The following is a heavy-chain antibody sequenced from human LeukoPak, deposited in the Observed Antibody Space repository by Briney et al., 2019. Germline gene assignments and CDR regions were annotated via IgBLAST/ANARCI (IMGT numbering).Heavy chain of an antibody. Sequence: SETLSLTCTVSGGSISSSGYCWGWIRQPPGKGLEWIGSIDYSGNTNYNPSLKSRVTISVDTSKNQFSLKLSSVTAADTAVYYCARGGRVVLMVYAKNWFDPWGQGTLVTVSS. CDR1: GGSISSSGYC. J-gene: IGHJ5*02. D-gene: IGHD2-8*01. CDR2: IDYSGNT. V-gene: IGHV4-39*07. CDR3: ARGGRVVLMVYAKNWFDP.